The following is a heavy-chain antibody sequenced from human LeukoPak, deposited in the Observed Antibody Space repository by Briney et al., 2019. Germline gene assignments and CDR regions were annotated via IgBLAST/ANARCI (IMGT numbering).Heavy chain of an antibody. V-gene: IGHV1-18*01. CDR3: AGFGVYCRSPSCYVD. D-gene: IGHD2-2*01. Sequence: ASVKVSCKASGYTFTSYGISWVRQAPGQGLEWMGWISAYNGNTNYAQKLQGRVTMTTDTSTSTAYMELRSLRSDDTAVYYCAGFGVYCRSPSCYVDGGQEPRVTVSS. CDR1: GYTFTSYG. CDR2: ISAYNGNT. J-gene: IGHJ4*02.